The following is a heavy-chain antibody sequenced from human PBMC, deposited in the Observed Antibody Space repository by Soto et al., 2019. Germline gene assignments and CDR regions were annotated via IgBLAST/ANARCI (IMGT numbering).Heavy chain of an antibody. CDR2: INHSGIT. D-gene: IGHD2-15*01. Sequence: QVQLQQWGAGLLKPSETLSLTCAVYGGSFSDYYWNWIRQPPGKGLEWIGEINHSGITNYNPSLKSRVTISLDTSKSQFSLKLSSVTAADTAVYYCAVDGARIGYWGPGTLVTVSS. CDR3: AVDGARIGY. CDR1: GGSFSDYY. V-gene: IGHV4-34*01. J-gene: IGHJ4*02.